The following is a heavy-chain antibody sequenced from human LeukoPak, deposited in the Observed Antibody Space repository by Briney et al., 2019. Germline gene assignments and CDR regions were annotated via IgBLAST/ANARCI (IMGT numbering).Heavy chain of an antibody. V-gene: IGHV3-48*03. CDR1: GFILRSYA. CDR3: AREGSSSWEFSY. Sequence: HSGGSLRLSCAASGFILRSYAMHWVRQAPGKGLEWVSYISSSGSTIYYADSVKGRFTISRDNAKNSLYLQMNSLRAEDTAVYYCAREGSSSWEFSYWGQGTLVTVSS. CDR2: ISSSGSTI. D-gene: IGHD6-13*01. J-gene: IGHJ4*02.